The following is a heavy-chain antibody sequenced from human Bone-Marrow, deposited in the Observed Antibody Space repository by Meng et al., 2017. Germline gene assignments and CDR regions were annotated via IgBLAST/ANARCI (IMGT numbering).Heavy chain of an antibody. CDR2: IYYSGST. Sequence: SETLSLTCTVSGGSISSYYWSWIRQPPGKGLEWIGYIYYSGSTNYNPSLKSRVTISVDTSKNQFSLKLSSVTAADTAVYYCARGSSSSSWYASYYYYGLDVWGQGATVTVSS. D-gene: IGHD6-13*01. J-gene: IGHJ6*02. CDR3: ARGSSSSSWYASYYYYGLDV. CDR1: GGSISSYY. V-gene: IGHV4-59*12.